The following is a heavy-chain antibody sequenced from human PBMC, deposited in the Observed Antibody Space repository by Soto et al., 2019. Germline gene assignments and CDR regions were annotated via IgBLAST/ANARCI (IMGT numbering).Heavy chain of an antibody. D-gene: IGHD2-15*01. V-gene: IGHV1-18*01. CDR2: ISSYNGNT. CDR3: ARYCSGGSCYHNWFAP. CDR1: GYTFSSYGTTYG. J-gene: IGHJ5*02. Sequence: QVQLVQSGAEVKKPGASVKVSCKSSGYTFSSYGTTYGISWVRQAPGQGLEWMGWISSYNGNTNYAQKFQGRLTMTTVTSTSTAYMELRSLRSDDTAVYYCARYCSGGSCYHNWFAPWGQGTLVIVSS.